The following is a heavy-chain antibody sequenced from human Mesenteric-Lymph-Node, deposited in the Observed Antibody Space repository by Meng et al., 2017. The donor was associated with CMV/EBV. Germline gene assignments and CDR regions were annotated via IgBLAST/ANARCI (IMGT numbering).Heavy chain of an antibody. CDR3: ASSASSLYYGMDV. CDR2: IYYSGTT. V-gene: IGHV4-59*01. J-gene: IGHJ6*02. CDR1: GGSISSYY. Sequence: GSLRLSCTVSGGSISSYYWSWIRQPPGQGLEWIGYIYYSGTTNYNPSLKRRVTISVDTSKNQFSLKLNSVTAADTAVYYCASSASSLYYGMDVWGQGTTVTVSS. D-gene: IGHD2-2*01.